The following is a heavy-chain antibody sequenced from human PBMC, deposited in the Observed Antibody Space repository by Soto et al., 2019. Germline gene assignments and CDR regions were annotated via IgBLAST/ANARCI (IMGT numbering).Heavy chain of an antibody. V-gene: IGHV1-18*01. CDR3: VRHPAVAGTNWPNYYFDS. J-gene: IGHJ4*02. Sequence: ASVKVSCKASGYTFTSYGISWVRQAPGQGLEWMGWISAYNGNTNYAQKLQGRVTMTTDTSTSTAYMELRSLRSDDTAVYYCVRHPAVAGTNWPNYYFDSWGQGTLVTLSS. CDR1: GYTFTSYG. CDR2: ISAYNGNT. D-gene: IGHD2-15*01.